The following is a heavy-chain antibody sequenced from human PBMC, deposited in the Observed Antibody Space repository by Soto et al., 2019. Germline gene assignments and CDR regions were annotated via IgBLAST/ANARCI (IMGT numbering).Heavy chain of an antibody. CDR1: GYTFTSYG. V-gene: IGHV1-18*04. CDR2: ISAYNGNT. CDR3: ASPSYYDSSGYSLQGFAY. J-gene: IGHJ4*02. D-gene: IGHD3-22*01. Sequence: ASVKVSCKASGYTFTSYGISWVRQAPGQGXEWMGWISAYNGNTNYAQKLQGRVTMTTETSTSTAYMELRSLRSDDTAVYYCASPSYYDSSGYSLQGFAYWGQGTPVTVSS.